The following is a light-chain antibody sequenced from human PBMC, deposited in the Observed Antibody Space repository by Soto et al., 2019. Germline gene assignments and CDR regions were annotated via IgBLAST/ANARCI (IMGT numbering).Light chain of an antibody. CDR2: EGT. J-gene: IGLJ3*02. V-gene: IGLV2-23*01. Sequence: QSVLTQPASVSGSPGQSITISCTGTGSDVGSYNLVSWYQQHPGKAPKLIIYEGTKRPSGVSNRFSGSKSGNTASLTISGLQAEDESIYVCCSYAGGRNVVVFGGGTKLTVL. CDR3: CSYAGGRNVVV. CDR1: GSDVGSYNL.